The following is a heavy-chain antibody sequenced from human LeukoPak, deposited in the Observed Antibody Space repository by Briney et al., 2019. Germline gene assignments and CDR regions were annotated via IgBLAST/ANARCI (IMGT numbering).Heavy chain of an antibody. CDR3: ARDRANYDSSGHLDY. J-gene: IGHJ4*02. Sequence: GASVKVSCKASGYTFTSYGISWVRQAPGQGLEWMGWISAYNGNTNYAQKLQGRVTMTTDTSTSTAYMELRSLRSDDTAVYYCARDRANYDSSGHLDYWAREPWSPSPQ. V-gene: IGHV1-18*01. D-gene: IGHD3-22*01. CDR1: GYTFTSYG. CDR2: ISAYNGNT.